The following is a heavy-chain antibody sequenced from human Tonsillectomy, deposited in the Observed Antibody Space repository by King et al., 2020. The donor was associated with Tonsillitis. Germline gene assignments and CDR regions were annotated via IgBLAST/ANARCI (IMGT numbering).Heavy chain of an antibody. CDR1: GFTFISYA. D-gene: IGHD5-12*01. Sequence: VQLVESGGGLVQPGGSLRLSCASPGFTFISYALNWVRQAPGKGLECVSGMSGSVGSPDYADSVKGRLTISRDNSKNTLYLQMNSLRAEDTAVYYCAKSGGYDLYNYYGMDVWGQGTTVTVSS. J-gene: IGHJ6*02. V-gene: IGHV3-23*04. CDR2: MSGSVGSP. CDR3: AKSGGYDLYNYYGMDV.